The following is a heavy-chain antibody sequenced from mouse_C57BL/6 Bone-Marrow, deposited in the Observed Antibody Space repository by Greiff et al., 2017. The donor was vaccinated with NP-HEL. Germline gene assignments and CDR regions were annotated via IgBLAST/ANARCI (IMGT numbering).Heavy chain of an antibody. D-gene: IGHD1-1*01. V-gene: IGHV1-15*01. CDR1: GYTFTDYE. CDR3: TKGRGLLLAWFAY. J-gene: IGHJ3*01. Sequence: VQLVESGAELVRPGASVTLSCKASGYTFTDYEMHWVKQTPVHGLEWIGAIDPETGGTASNQKFKGKAILTADKSSSTAYMELRSLTSEDSAVYYCTKGRGLLLAWFAYWGQGTLVTVSA. CDR2: IDPETGGT.